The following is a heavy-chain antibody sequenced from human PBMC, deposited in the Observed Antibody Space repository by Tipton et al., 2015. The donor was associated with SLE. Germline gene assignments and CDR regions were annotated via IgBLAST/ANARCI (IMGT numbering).Heavy chain of an antibody. CDR1: GDSISNYY. D-gene: IGHD2-21*01. Sequence: TLSLTCTVSGDSISNYYWSWIRQPPGKGLEWIGYIYYSGSTNYNPSLESRVTISVDTSQNQFSLKLYSVTAADTAVYYCARVGIGGYYFDYWGQGTLVTVSS. J-gene: IGHJ4*02. V-gene: IGHV4-59*07. CDR2: IYYSGST. CDR3: ARVGIGGYYFDY.